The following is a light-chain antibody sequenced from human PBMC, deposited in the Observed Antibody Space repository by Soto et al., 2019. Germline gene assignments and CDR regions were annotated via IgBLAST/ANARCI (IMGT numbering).Light chain of an antibody. CDR1: SSNIGAGYN. V-gene: IGLV1-40*01. CDR3: QSYDSSLSGWV. J-gene: IGLJ3*02. CDR2: GNS. Sequence: QSVLTQPPSVSGAPGQRVTISCTGSSSNIGAGYNVHWYQQLPGTAPKLLIYGNSNRPSGVPDRFSGSKSGTSPSLAITGLQAEDEADYYCQSYDSSLSGWVFGGGTQVTVL.